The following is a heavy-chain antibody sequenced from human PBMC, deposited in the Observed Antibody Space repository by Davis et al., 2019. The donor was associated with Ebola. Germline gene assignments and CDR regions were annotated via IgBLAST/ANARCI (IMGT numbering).Heavy chain of an antibody. Sequence: PGGSLRLSCAASGFTFSSYAMHWVRQAPGKGLEWVAVISYDGSNKYYADSVKGRFTISRDNAKNSLYLQMNSLRAEDMALYYCAKLNLAAEYFQHWGQGTLVTVSS. CDR3: AKLNLAAEYFQH. CDR1: GFTFSSYA. V-gene: IGHV3-30-3*02. CDR2: ISYDGSNK. J-gene: IGHJ1*01. D-gene: IGHD6-25*01.